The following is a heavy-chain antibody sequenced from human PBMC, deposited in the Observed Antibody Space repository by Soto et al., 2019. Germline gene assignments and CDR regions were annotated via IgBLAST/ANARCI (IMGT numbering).Heavy chain of an antibody. CDR1: GFTFSSHA. Sequence: EVQLLESGGGLVQPGGSLRLSCRAAGFTFSSHAMNWVRQAPGKGLEWVSSISGNGGDTYYADSVKGRYTISRDNSKNTLYLQMNSLRAEDTAVYFCAKVVGTNALVGIDYWGQGTLVTVSS. CDR2: ISGNGGDT. CDR3: AKVVGTNALVGIDY. D-gene: IGHD1-26*01. V-gene: IGHV3-23*01. J-gene: IGHJ4*02.